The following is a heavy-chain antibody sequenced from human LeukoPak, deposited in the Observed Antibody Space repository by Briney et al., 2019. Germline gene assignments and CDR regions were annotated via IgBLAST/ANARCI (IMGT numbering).Heavy chain of an antibody. D-gene: IGHD6-19*01. CDR2: INWNGGST. CDR3: AKDGQWLDYFDY. Sequence: GGSLRLSCAASGFTFDDYGMSWVRQAPGKGLEWVSGINWNGGSTGYADSVKGRFTISRDNAKNSLYLQMNSLRAEDTAVYYCAKDGQWLDYFDYWGQGTLVTISS. J-gene: IGHJ4*02. CDR1: GFTFDDYG. V-gene: IGHV3-20*04.